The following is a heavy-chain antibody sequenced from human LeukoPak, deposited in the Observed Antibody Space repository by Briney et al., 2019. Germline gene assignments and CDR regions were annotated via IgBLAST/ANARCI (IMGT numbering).Heavy chain of an antibody. V-gene: IGHV3-9*01. D-gene: IGHD4-23*01. CDR3: AKDKNDSGGNSVGAFDI. CDR2: ISWNSVSI. Sequence: GRSLRLSCAASGFTFDDYAMHWVRQAPGKGLEWFSGISWNSVSIGYADSVKGRFTISRDNAKNSLYLQMNSLRAEDTALYYCAKDKNDSGGNSVGAFDIWGQGTMVTVSS. J-gene: IGHJ3*02. CDR1: GFTFDDYA.